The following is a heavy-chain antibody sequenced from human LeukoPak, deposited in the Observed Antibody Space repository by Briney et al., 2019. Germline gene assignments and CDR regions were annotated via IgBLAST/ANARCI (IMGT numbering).Heavy chain of an antibody. D-gene: IGHD1-20*01. CDR1: GFTFRNSA. V-gene: IGHV3-23*01. CDR2: IGGHVHST. Sequence: GGSLSLSCAASGFTFRNSAMSWVRQAPGTGLEWVSSIGGHVHSTYYADSVIGRFTISRDDSKNTLYLQMNSLRANDTAIYYCANHRTPDRYHWNYFDYWGQGTLVTVSS. CDR3: ANHRTPDRYHWNYFDY. J-gene: IGHJ4*02.